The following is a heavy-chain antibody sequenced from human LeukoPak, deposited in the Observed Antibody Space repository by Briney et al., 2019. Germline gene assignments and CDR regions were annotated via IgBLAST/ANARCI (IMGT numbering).Heavy chain of an antibody. J-gene: IGHJ4*02. D-gene: IGHD1-26*01. CDR2: ISGSGGST. CDR1: GFTFSSYA. CDR3: AKEVGVSWELLRVHY. V-gene: IGHV3-23*01. Sequence: GGSLRLSCAASGFTFSSYAMSWVRQAPGKGLEWASGISGSGGSTYYADSVKGRFTISSDNSKNTLYLQMNSLRAEDTAVYYCAKEVGVSWELLRVHYWGQGTLVTVSS.